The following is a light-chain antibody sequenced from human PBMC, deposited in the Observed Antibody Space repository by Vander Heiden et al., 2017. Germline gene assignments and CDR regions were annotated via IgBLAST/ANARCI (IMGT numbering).Light chain of an antibody. CDR3: HQYNDWSRT. Sequence: EIVMTQSPAILSVSPGERATLDCRASQSVSNDLAWYQMKPGQPPRLLIYRASTRATGGPARFSGSGSGTEFTRTISSMQSEDFALYYCHQYNDWSRTFGQGTKVEIK. J-gene: IGKJ1*01. V-gene: IGKV3-15*01. CDR1: QSVSND. CDR2: RAS.